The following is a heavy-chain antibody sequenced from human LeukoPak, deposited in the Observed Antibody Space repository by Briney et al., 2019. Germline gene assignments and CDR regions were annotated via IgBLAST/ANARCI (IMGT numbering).Heavy chain of an antibody. CDR1: GFTFSSYS. D-gene: IGHD3-22*01. CDR3: ARDRTLDYYDSSGYYYEP. Sequence: GGSLRLSCAASGFTFSSYSMNWVRQAPGKGLEWVSYISSSSSTIYYADSVKGRFTISRDNAKNSLYLQMNSLRAEDTAVYYCARDRTLDYYDSSGYYYEPWGQGTLVTVSS. V-gene: IGHV3-48*01. CDR2: ISSSSSTI. J-gene: IGHJ5*02.